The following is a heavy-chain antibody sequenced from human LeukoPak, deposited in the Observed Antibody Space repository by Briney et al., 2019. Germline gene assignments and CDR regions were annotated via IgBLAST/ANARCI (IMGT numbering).Heavy chain of an antibody. V-gene: IGHV4-59*01. CDR3: AREPHSGSYQSYWYFDL. Sequence: SETLSLTCTASGGSISSYYWSWIRQPPGKGLEWIGYIYYSGSTNYNPSLKSRVTISVDTSKNQFSLKLSSVTAADTAVYYCAREPHSGSYQSYWYFDLWGRGTLVTVSS. CDR2: IYYSGST. CDR1: GGSISSYY. J-gene: IGHJ2*01. D-gene: IGHD1-26*01.